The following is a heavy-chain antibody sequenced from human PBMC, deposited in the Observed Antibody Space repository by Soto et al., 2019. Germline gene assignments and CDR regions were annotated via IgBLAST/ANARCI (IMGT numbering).Heavy chain of an antibody. J-gene: IGHJ6*02. D-gene: IGHD4-17*01. V-gene: IGHV3-21*01. CDR2: ISSSSSYI. Sequence: EVQLVESGGGLVKPGGSLRLSCAASGFTFSSYSMNWVRQAPGKGLEWVSSISSSSSYIYYADSVKGRFTISRDNAKNSLYLQMNSLRAEDTAVYYCAIVGDYGDYVGYYGMDVWGQGTTVTVSS. CDR1: GFTFSSYS. CDR3: AIVGDYGDYVGYYGMDV.